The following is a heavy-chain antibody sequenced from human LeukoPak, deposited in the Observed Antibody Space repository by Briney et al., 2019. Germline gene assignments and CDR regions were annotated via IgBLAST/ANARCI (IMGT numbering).Heavy chain of an antibody. J-gene: IGHJ4*02. CDR2: ISPYNENT. D-gene: IGHD3-10*01. CDR3: AVLLWFGEFHYNDY. V-gene: IGHV1-18*01. Sequence: GASVKVSCKASSYTFTNYGINWVRQAPGQGLEWMGWISPYNENTKYAQKFQGRVTMTTDTSTSTAYMELRSLRSDDTAVYYCAVLLWFGEFHYNDYWGQGTLVTVSS. CDR1: SYTFTNYG.